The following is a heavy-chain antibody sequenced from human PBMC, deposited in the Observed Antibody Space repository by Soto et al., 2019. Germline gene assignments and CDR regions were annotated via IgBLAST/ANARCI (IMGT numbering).Heavy chain of an antibody. CDR1: GYSFTSYW. Sequence: GESLKISCKGSGYSFTSYWISWVRQMPGKGLEWMGRIDPSDSYTNYSPSFQGHVTISADKSISTAYLQWSSLKASDTAMYYCARAGGRSSSSWDPYYYYCGMDVWGQGTTVTVSS. D-gene: IGHD6-6*01. J-gene: IGHJ6*02. CDR3: ARAGGRSSSSWDPYYYYCGMDV. CDR2: IDPSDSYT. V-gene: IGHV5-10-1*01.